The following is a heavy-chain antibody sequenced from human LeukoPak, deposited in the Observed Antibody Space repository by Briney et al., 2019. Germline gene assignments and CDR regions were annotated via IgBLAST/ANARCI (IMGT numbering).Heavy chain of an antibody. CDR3: AKDLGGDCSSTSCYFHAFDI. J-gene: IGHJ3*02. CDR2: ISGSGGST. CDR1: GFTFSSYA. D-gene: IGHD2-2*01. V-gene: IGHV3-23*01. Sequence: PLGSLRLSCAASGFTFSSYAMSWVRQAPGKGLEWVSAISGSGGSTYYADSVKGRFTISRDNSKNTLYLQMNSLRAEDTAVYYCAKDLGGDCSSTSCYFHAFDIWGQGTMVTVSS.